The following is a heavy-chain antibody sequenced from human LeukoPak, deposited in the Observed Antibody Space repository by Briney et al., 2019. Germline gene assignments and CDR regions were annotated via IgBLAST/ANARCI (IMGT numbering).Heavy chain of an antibody. CDR1: GYTFTSYD. CDR3: ARGRNEVYYDFWTGYWSDYYYYSMDV. V-gene: IGHV1-8*01. CDR2: MNPNSGNT. J-gene: IGHJ6*02. D-gene: IGHD3-3*01. Sequence: ASVKVSCKASGYTFTSYDINWVRQATGQGLEWMGWMNPNSGNTGYAQKFQGRVTMTRNTSMSTAYMELSSLRSEDTAVYYCARGRNEVYYDFWTGYWSDYYYYSMDVWGQGTTVTVSS.